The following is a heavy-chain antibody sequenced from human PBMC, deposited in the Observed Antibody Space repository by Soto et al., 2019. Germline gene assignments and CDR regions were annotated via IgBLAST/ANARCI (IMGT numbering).Heavy chain of an antibody. CDR3: ARRPRVAADYYYMDV. CDR2: VFYTGST. CDR1: GVSISSYY. Sequence: QVQLQESGPGLVKPSETLSLTCSVSGVSISSYYWSWIRHPPGKGLEWIGNVFYTGSTSYNPSLESRVTLSLDTSKNQLSLTLDSVTAADTAVYYCARRPRVAADYYYMDVWGKGTTVIVSS. J-gene: IGHJ6*03. D-gene: IGHD6-13*01. V-gene: IGHV4-59*08.